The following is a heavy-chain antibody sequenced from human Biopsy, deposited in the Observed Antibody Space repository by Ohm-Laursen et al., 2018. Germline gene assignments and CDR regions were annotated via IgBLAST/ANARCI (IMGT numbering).Heavy chain of an antibody. CDR1: GGSISSYY. D-gene: IGHD3-22*01. CDR2: IYYSGST. V-gene: IGHV4-59*01. J-gene: IGHJ5*02. Sequence: SETLSLTCTVSGGSISSYYWNWIRQPPGKGLEWIGYIYYSGSTKYNPSLKSRVSVSVDTSKNQFSLTLRSVTAADTAVYYCARGDYFDSNGYFWFDPWGQGTLVTVSS. CDR3: ARGDYFDSNGYFWFDP.